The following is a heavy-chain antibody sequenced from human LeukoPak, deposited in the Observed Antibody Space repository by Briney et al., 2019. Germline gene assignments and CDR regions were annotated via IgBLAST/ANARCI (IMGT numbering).Heavy chain of an antibody. Sequence: SETLSLTCAVYGGSFSGYYWSWSRQPPGKGLEWIGEINHSGSTNYNPSLKSRVTISVDTSKNQFSLKLSSVTAADTAVYYCARDGADWEIDYWGQGTLVTVSS. CDR2: INHSGST. D-gene: IGHD1-26*01. CDR3: ARDGADWEIDY. J-gene: IGHJ4*02. CDR1: GGSFSGYY. V-gene: IGHV4-34*01.